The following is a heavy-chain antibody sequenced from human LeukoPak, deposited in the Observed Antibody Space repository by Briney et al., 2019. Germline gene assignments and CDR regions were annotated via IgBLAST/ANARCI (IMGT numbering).Heavy chain of an antibody. CDR2: INPNSGGA. Sequence: ASVKVSCKASGYTFTGYYMHWVRQAPRQGLEWMGWINPNSGGANYAQKFQGRVTMTRDTSISTAYMELSRLRSDDTAVYYCARVPYYYDSSGYYHLFDYWGQGTLVTVSS. D-gene: IGHD3-22*01. V-gene: IGHV1-2*02. CDR1: GYTFTGYY. CDR3: ARVPYYYDSSGYYHLFDY. J-gene: IGHJ4*02.